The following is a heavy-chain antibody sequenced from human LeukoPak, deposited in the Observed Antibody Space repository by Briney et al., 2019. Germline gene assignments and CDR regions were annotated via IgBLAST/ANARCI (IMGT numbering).Heavy chain of an antibody. CDR3: ARVVTPLYYFDY. Sequence: SVKVSCKASGGTFSSYAISWVRQAPGQGLEWMGGIIPIFGTANYAQKFQGRVTMTRDTSSSTAYMELSRLRSDDTAVYYCARVVTPLYYFDYWGQGTLVTVSS. CDR1: GGTFSSYA. J-gene: IGHJ4*02. CDR2: IIPIFGTA. V-gene: IGHV1-69*05. D-gene: IGHD5-18*01.